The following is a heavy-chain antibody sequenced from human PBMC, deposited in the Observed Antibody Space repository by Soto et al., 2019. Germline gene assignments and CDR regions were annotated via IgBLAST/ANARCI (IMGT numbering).Heavy chain of an antibody. CDR3: AREGSSMAAGWFDL. CDR2: MNPNSGNT. J-gene: IGHJ5*02. V-gene: IGHV1-8*01. CDR1: GYTFTSYD. D-gene: IGHD2-2*01. Sequence: QVQLVQSGAEVKKPGPSVKVSCKASGYTFTSYDINGVRQATGKGLEWMGWMNPNSGNTVYALKFQGRVTMTRNTSARRAYMELSSLRSEDTAVYYCAREGSSMAAGWFDLWGQGTLVTVSS.